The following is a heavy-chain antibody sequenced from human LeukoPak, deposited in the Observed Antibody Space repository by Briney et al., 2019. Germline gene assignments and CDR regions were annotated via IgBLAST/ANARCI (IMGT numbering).Heavy chain of an antibody. J-gene: IGHJ5*02. V-gene: IGHV4-59*12. CDR3: ARERGVYWFDP. CDR1: GGSISDYY. Sequence: SETLSLTCTVSGGSISDYYWSWIRQSPDKGLEWIGYINYSGSTNYNPSLKSRVTISVDTSKNQFSLKLSSVTAADTAVYYCARERGVYWFDPWGQGTLVTVSS. CDR2: INYSGST. D-gene: IGHD2-8*01.